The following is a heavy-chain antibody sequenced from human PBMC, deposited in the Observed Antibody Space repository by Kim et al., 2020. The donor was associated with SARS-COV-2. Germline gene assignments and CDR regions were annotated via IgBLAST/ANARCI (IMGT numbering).Heavy chain of an antibody. Sequence: SETLSLTCAVSGASINSDSHHWGWIRQSPGKGMDWIASIHYSGSTSYNPSLRSRVTISLDTSNRQFSLEVTSVTAADTAVYFCAGLAVVGWPSNDFWGQGIQVTVFS. CDR1: GASINSDSHH. D-gene: IGHD2-15*01. V-gene: IGHV4-39*01. CDR2: IHYSGST. J-gene: IGHJ4*02. CDR3: AGLAVVGWPSNDF.